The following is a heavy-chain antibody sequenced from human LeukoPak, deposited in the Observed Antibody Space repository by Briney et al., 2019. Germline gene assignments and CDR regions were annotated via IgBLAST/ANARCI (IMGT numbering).Heavy chain of an antibody. Sequence: PSETLSLTCTVSGGSISGYYWSWIRQPPGKGLEWIGYIYYTGSTNYNPSLKRRVIISVDTSKNQFSLKVSSVTAADTAVYYCVRSKSGTYGWFDPWGQGTLVTVSS. CDR2: IYYTGST. V-gene: IGHV4-59*01. CDR1: GGSISGYY. CDR3: VRSKSGTYGWFDP. J-gene: IGHJ5*02. D-gene: IGHD4-17*01.